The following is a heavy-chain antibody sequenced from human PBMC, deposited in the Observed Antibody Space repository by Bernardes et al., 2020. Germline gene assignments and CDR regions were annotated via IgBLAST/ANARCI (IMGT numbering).Heavy chain of an antibody. Sequence: SETLSLTCAVYGGSFSGYYWSWIRQPPGKGLEWIGEINHSGSTNYNPSLKSRVTISVDTSKNQFSLKLSSVTAADTAVYYCARVELYWSGYYTGRVSWFDPWGQGTLVTVSS. CDR2: INHSGST. CDR3: ARVELYWSGYYTGRVSWFDP. CDR1: GGSFSGYY. D-gene: IGHD3-3*01. V-gene: IGHV4-34*01. J-gene: IGHJ5*02.